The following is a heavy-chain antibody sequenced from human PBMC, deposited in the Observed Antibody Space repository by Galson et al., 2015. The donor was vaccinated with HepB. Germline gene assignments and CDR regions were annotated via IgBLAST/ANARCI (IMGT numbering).Heavy chain of an antibody. V-gene: IGHV3-53*01. Sequence: SLRLSCAAYGFTVSTNYMSWVRQAPGKGLEWVSVIYSGGSTYYADSVKGRFTISRDNSKNTLYLQMNSLRAEDTALYFCARVNYDFWSGYGAYYYYMDAWGKGTTVSVSS. D-gene: IGHD3-3*01. CDR1: GFTVSTNY. CDR2: IYSGGST. CDR3: ARVNYDFWSGYGAYYYYMDA. J-gene: IGHJ6*03.